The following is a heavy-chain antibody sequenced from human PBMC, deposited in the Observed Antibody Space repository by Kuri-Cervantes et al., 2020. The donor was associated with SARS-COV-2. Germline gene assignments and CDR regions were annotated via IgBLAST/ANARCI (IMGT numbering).Heavy chain of an antibody. D-gene: IGHD3-3*01. CDR1: GFTFSSYG. CDR3: AKEFLGKYDFWSGYRDAFDI. CDR2: IWYDGSNK. Sequence: GESLKISCAASGFTFSSYGMHWVRQAPGKGLEWVAVIWYDGSNKYYADSVKGRFTISRDNSKNTLYLQMNSLRAEDTAVYYCAKEFLGKYDFWSGYRDAFDIWGQGTMVTVSS. J-gene: IGHJ3*02. V-gene: IGHV3-33*06.